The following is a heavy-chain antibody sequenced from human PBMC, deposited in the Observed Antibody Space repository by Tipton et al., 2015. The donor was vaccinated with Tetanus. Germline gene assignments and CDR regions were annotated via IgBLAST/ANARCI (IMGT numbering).Heavy chain of an antibody. CDR3: AKEVDVSSGWRNFDY. Sequence: SLRLSCAASGFTFSRYWMSWVRQAPGKGLEWVANIQYDGSEKDYVDSVKGRFTISRDNSKYTLFLHMDPLRAEDTAVYYCAKEVDVSSGWRNFDYWGQGTLVTVSS. V-gene: IGHV3-7*03. J-gene: IGHJ4*02. D-gene: IGHD6-19*01. CDR2: IQYDGSEK. CDR1: GFTFSRYW.